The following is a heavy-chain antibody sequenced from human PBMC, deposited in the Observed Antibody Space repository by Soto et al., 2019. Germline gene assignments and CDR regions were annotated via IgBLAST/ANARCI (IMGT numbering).Heavy chain of an antibody. CDR2: IYHSGIT. J-gene: IGHJ2*01. V-gene: IGHV4-4*02. Sequence: QVQLQESGPGLVKPSGTLSLTCAMSGGSISSNNWWSWVRQPPGKGLEWIGEIYHSGITNYNPSLKGRVTISVDKSKNQFSLRLNSVTAADTAVYYCARVSDSSGWYRYFDLWGRGTLVTVSS. D-gene: IGHD6-19*01. CDR3: ARVSDSSGWYRYFDL. CDR1: GGSISSNNW.